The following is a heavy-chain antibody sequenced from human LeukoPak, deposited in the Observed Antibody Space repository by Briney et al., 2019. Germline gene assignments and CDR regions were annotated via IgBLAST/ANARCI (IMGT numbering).Heavy chain of an antibody. CDR1: GGSISSYY. Sequence: SETLSLTCTVSGGSISSYYWSWIRQPPGKGLEWIGYIYYSGSTNYNPSLKSRVTISVDTSKNQFSLKLSSVTAADTAVYYCARDITMVRGVTLSNWFDPWGQGTLVTVSS. D-gene: IGHD3-10*01. V-gene: IGHV4-59*01. J-gene: IGHJ5*02. CDR2: IYYSGST. CDR3: ARDITMVRGVTLSNWFDP.